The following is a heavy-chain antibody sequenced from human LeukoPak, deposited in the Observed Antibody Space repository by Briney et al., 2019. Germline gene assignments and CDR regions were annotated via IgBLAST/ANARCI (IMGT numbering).Heavy chain of an antibody. V-gene: IGHV1-2*02. Sequence: GASVKVSCKASGCTFTGYYLHWVRQAPGQGLEWMGWINPNTGGTNYAQKFQGRVTMTRDTSISTAYMDLSRLRSDDTAVYYCARDRGFNSGSTDFDYWGQGTLVTVSS. CDR1: GCTFTGYY. CDR3: ARDRGFNSGSTDFDY. D-gene: IGHD3-22*01. J-gene: IGHJ4*02. CDR2: INPNTGGT.